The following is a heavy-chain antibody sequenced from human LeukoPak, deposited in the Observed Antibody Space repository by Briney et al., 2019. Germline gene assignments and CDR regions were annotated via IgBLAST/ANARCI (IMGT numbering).Heavy chain of an antibody. Sequence: GGSLRLSCAASGFTFSSYWMSWVRQAPGKGLEWVANIKQDGSEKYYVDSVKGRFTISRDNAKNSLYLQVNSLRAEDTAVYYCAREGVVAAMDPELDYWGQGTLVTVSS. J-gene: IGHJ4*02. CDR2: IKQDGSEK. CDR1: GFTFSSYW. V-gene: IGHV3-7*01. D-gene: IGHD2-15*01. CDR3: AREGVVAAMDPELDY.